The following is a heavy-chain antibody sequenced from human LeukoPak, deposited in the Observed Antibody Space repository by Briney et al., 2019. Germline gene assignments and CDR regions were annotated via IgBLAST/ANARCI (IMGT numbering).Heavy chain of an antibody. CDR1: GYTFTSYD. J-gene: IGHJ4*02. CDR2: MNPNSGNT. Sequence: ASVKVSSKASGYTFTSYDINWVRQATGQGLEWMGWMNPNSGNTGYAQKFQGRVTMTRNTSISTAYMELSSLRSEDTAVYYCATDVTSRPYYYGSGSYLSYWGQGTLVTVSS. CDR3: ATDVTSRPYYYGSGSYLSY. D-gene: IGHD3-10*01. V-gene: IGHV1-8*01.